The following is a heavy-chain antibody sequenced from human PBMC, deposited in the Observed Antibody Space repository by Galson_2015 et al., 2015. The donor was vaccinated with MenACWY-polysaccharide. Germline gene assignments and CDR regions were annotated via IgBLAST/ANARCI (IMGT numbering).Heavy chain of an antibody. CDR2: TYYRSKWYH. V-gene: IGHV6-1*01. CDR3: ARTCPPYSRTWYECFDY. CDR1: GDSVSSNSAA. D-gene: IGHD6-13*01. Sequence: CAISGDSVSSNSAAWNWIRQSPSRGLEWLGRTYYRSKWYHDYPVSVKSRITINPDTSKNQFSLQLNSVTPDDTALYYCARTCPPYSRTWYECFDYSDHGTLVTVSS. J-gene: IGHJ4*01.